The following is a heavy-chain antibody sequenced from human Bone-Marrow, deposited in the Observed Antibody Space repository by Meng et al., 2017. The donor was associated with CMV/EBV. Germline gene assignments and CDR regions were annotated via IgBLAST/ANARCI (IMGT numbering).Heavy chain of an antibody. CDR3: AKDQGYCSSTSCYWYYYGMDV. CDR2: ITADDGST. CDR1: GFTFSSYA. V-gene: IGHV3-23*01. D-gene: IGHD2-2*01. Sequence: GGSLRLSCAASGFTFSSYAMHWVRHTPGKGLEWVSAITADDGSTHYADSVNGRFSISRDNFENTLYLQMNSLRADDTAVYYCAKDQGYCSSTSCYWYYYGMDVWGQGTTVTVSS. J-gene: IGHJ6*02.